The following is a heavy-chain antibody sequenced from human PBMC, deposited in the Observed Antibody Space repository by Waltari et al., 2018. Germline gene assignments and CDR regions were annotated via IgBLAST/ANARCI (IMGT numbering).Heavy chain of an antibody. CDR2: IYYSGST. D-gene: IGHD2-2*01. CDR3: ARHPGSMEFNYFDY. CDR1: GGSISSYS. J-gene: IGHJ4*02. V-gene: IGHV4-59*08. Sequence: QVQLQESGPGLVKPSETLSLTCTVSGGSISSYSWSWIRQPPGKGLEWIGYIYYSGSTNYNPPLKSRVTISVDTSKNQFSLKLSSVTAADTAVYYCARHPGSMEFNYFDYWGQGTLVTVSS.